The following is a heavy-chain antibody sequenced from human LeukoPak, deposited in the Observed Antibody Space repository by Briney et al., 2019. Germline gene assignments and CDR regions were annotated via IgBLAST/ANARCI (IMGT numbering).Heavy chain of an antibody. D-gene: IGHD3-10*01. J-gene: IGHJ5*02. Sequence: SVKVSCKASGGTFSSYAISWVRQAPGQGLEWMGGIIPIFGTANYAQKFQGRVTITADESTSTAYMELSSLRSEDTAVYYCATSYGSGSYVGGWFNPWGQGTLVTVSS. V-gene: IGHV1-69*13. CDR2: IIPIFGTA. CDR1: GGTFSSYA. CDR3: ATSYGSGSYVGGWFNP.